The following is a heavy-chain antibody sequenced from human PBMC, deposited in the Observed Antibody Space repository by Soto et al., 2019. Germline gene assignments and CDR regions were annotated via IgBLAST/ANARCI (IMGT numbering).Heavy chain of an antibody. CDR2: ISAHTGSS. J-gene: IGHJ3*01. CDR3: ARAFFYQGSDSRGYSFDAFDF. D-gene: IGHD3-22*01. V-gene: IGHV1-18*01. CDR1: GYTFTSSG. Sequence: QVQLVQSGAEVTKPGASVKVSCKASGYTFTSSGMSWVRQAPGQGLEWMGWISAHTGSSEYAQRFQGRVNMTTDRSTSTAYMELRSLRSDDTAVYYCARAFFYQGSDSRGYSFDAFDFWGPGTLVTVSS.